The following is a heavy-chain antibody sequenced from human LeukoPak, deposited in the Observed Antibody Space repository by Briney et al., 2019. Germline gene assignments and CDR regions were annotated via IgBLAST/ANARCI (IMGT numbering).Heavy chain of an antibody. D-gene: IGHD2-15*01. J-gene: IGHJ4*02. Sequence: GGSLRLSCATSGFTFDDYGMSCVRQAPGKGLEWVSGINWNGGSTGYADSVKGRFSISRDNAKNALYLQMNSLRAEDTALYYCASGVVAANYFDYWGQGTLVTVSS. CDR1: GFTFDDYG. CDR3: ASGVVAANYFDY. V-gene: IGHV3-20*04. CDR2: INWNGGST.